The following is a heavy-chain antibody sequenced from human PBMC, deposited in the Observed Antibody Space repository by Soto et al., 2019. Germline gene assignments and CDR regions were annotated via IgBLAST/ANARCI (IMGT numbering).Heavy chain of an antibody. Sequence: PGESLKISCKGSGYSFTSYWIGWVRQMPGKGLEWMGIIYPGDSDTRYSPSFQGQVTISADKSISTAYLRWSSLKASDTAMYYWARIPGIAVAGRGYYYSGMDVWGQGTTVTVSS. CDR1: GYSFTSYW. D-gene: IGHD6-19*01. CDR3: ARIPGIAVAGRGYYYSGMDV. V-gene: IGHV5-51*01. J-gene: IGHJ6*02. CDR2: IYPGDSDT.